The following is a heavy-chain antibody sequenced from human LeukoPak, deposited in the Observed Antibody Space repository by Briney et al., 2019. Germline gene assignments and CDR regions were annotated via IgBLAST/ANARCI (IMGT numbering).Heavy chain of an antibody. V-gene: IGHV4-59*12. Sequence: SETLSLTCAVYGGSFSGYYWSWIRQPPGKGLEWIGYIYYRGSTKYNPSLKSRVTISVDTSNNQFSLKLSSVTAADTAVYYCARDLNYYDSSGYSHPDYYYYGMDVWGQGTTVTVSS. D-gene: IGHD3-22*01. CDR1: GGSFSGYY. J-gene: IGHJ6*02. CDR3: ARDLNYYDSSGYSHPDYYYYGMDV. CDR2: IYYRGST.